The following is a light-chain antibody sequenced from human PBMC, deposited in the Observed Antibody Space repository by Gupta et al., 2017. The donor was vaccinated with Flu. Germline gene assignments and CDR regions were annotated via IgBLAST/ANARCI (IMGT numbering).Light chain of an antibody. J-gene: IGKJ2*01. CDR1: QSISSY. CDR2: AAS. CDR3: QQSDSTPYI. V-gene: IGKV1-39*01. Sequence: DIQMTQSPSSLSASVGDRVTITCRASQSISSYLNWYQQKPGKAPKLLIYAASSLQSGVPSRFSGSGSGTDFTLTISRLQPEDFATYYCQQSDSTPYIFGQGTKMDNK.